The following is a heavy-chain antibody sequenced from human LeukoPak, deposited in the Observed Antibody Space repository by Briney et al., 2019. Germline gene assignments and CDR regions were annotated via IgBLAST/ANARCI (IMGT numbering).Heavy chain of an antibody. J-gene: IGHJ1*01. CDR3: ARVDSSGWPIYFQH. D-gene: IGHD6-19*01. Sequence: GGSLRLSCAASGFTVSSNYMSWVRQAPGKGLEWVSVIYSGGSTYYADSVKGRFTISRDNSKNTLYLQINSLRAEDTAVYYCARVDSSGWPIYFQHWGQGTLVTVSS. V-gene: IGHV3-53*01. CDR1: GFTVSSNY. CDR2: IYSGGST.